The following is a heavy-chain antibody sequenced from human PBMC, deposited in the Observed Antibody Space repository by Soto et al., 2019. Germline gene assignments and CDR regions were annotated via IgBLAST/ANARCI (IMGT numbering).Heavy chain of an antibody. CDR2: ISWDGGST. V-gene: IGHV3-43*01. CDR3: ARAPYGSGSYYNNHYYYYYGMDV. CDR1: GFTFDDYT. J-gene: IGHJ6*02. Sequence: GGSLRLSCAASGFTFDDYTMHWVRQAPGKGLEWVSLISWDGGSTYYADSVKGRFTISRDNSKNSLYLQMNSLRAEDTAVYYCARAPYGSGSYYNNHYYYYYGMDVWGQGTTVTVSS. D-gene: IGHD3-10*01.